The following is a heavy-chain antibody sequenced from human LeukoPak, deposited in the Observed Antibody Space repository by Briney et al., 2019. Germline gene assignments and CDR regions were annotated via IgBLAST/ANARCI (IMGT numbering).Heavy chain of an antibody. J-gene: IGHJ4*02. V-gene: IGHV3-74*01. CDR3: ARDHDAVGTTIDH. Sequence: GGSLRLSCAASGFTFSSYWMHWVRQAPGEGLVCVSRIKSDGSVTWYADSVKGRFTISRDNAKNMLYLQMNSLRDEDTAVYFCARDHDAVGTTIDHWGQGTLVTVSS. D-gene: IGHD1-14*01. CDR1: GFTFSSYW. CDR2: IKSDGSVT.